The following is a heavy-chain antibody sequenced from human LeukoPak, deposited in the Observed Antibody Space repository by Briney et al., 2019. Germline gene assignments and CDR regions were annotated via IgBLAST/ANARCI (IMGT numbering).Heavy chain of an antibody. CDR3: ARSQLGMVAHSDY. V-gene: IGHV3-66*02. CDR2: IYSGGST. J-gene: IGHJ4*02. Sequence: GGSLRLSCAASGFTVSSNYMSWVRQAPGKGLEWVSVIYSGGSTYYADSVKGRFTISRDNSKNTLYLQMNSLRAEDTAVYYCARSQLGMVAHSDYWGLGTLVTVSS. CDR1: GFTVSSNY. D-gene: IGHD2-15*01.